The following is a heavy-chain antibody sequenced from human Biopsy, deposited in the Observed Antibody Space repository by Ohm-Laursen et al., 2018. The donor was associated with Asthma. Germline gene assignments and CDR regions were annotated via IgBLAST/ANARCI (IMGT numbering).Heavy chain of an antibody. Sequence: SVKVSCKSLGGTFNTYVIGWVRQAPGQGLEWMGGINSVFGTTTYPQKFQDRVTITTDDSTSTVYMELSSLRYEDTAVYYCARKAGSCISRTCYSLDFWGQGTLVTVSS. CDR1: GGTFNTYV. CDR3: ARKAGSCISRTCYSLDF. V-gene: IGHV1-69*05. CDR2: INSVFGTT. D-gene: IGHD2-2*01. J-gene: IGHJ4*02.